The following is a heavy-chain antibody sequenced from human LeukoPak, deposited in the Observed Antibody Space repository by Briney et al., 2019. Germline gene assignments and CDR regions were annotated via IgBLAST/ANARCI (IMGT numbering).Heavy chain of an antibody. CDR3: ATEWSSSSRY. Sequence: PGGSLRLSCAASGFTFSSYWMSWVRQAPGKGLEWVANIKRDGSEKHYVDSVKGRFSISRDNAKNSLYLQMNNLRDEDTAVYYCATEWSSSSRYWGQGTQVTVSP. V-gene: IGHV3-7*01. D-gene: IGHD6-6*01. CDR2: IKRDGSEK. J-gene: IGHJ4*02. CDR1: GFTFSSYW.